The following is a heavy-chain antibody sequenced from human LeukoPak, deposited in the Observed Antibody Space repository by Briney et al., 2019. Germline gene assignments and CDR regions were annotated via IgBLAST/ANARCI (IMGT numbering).Heavy chain of an antibody. D-gene: IGHD3-22*01. V-gene: IGHV4-59*01. CDR3: ARDKKDYYDSSGYYYFAFVI. CDR1: GGSIRSYY. CDR2: IYYSGST. Sequence: NTSETLSLTCTVSGGSIRSYYWSWIRQPPGKGLEWIGYIYYSGSTNYNPSLKSRVTISVDTSKNQFSLKLSSVTAADTAVYYCARDKKDYYDSSGYYYFAFVIWGQGTMVNVSS. J-gene: IGHJ3*02.